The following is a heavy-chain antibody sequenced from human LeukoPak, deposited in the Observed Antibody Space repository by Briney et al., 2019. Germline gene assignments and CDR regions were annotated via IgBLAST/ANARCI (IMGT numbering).Heavy chain of an antibody. CDR1: GFTFSSYW. CDR3: ARDRVRHYGSGSYEFDY. D-gene: IGHD3-10*01. Sequence: GGSLRLSCAASGFTFSSYWMHWVRQAPGKGLVWVSHINSDGSSTSYADSVKGRFTISRDNAKNTLYLQMNSLRAEDTAVYYCARDRVRHYGSGSYEFDYWGQGTLVTVSS. V-gene: IGHV3-74*01. CDR2: INSDGSST. J-gene: IGHJ4*02.